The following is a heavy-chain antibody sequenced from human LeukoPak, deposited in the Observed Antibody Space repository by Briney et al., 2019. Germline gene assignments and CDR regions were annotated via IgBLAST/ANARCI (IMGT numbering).Heavy chain of an antibody. CDR2: IYYSGST. Sequence: SQTLSLTCTVSGGSISSGSYYWSWIRQPPGKGLEWIGYIYYSGSTNYNPSLKSRVTISVDTSKNQFSLKLSSVTAADTAVYYCARVPPYYYDSSGYFVAAFDIWGLGTMVTVSS. D-gene: IGHD3-22*01. CDR1: GGSISSGSYY. V-gene: IGHV4-61*01. J-gene: IGHJ3*02. CDR3: ARVPPYYYDSSGYFVAAFDI.